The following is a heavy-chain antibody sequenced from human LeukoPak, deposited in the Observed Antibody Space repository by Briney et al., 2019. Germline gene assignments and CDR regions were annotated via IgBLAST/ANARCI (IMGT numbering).Heavy chain of an antibody. CDR2: IYYSGST. V-gene: IGHV4-39*07. D-gene: IGHD2-2*01. J-gene: IGHJ6*03. Sequence: SETLSLTCTVSGGSISSSSYYWGWVRQPPGKGLEWIGSIYYSGSTYYNPSLKSRVTISVDTSKNQFSLKLSSVTAADTAVYYCARDLTSPYYYYMDVWGKGTTVTVSS. CDR3: ARDLTSPYYYYMDV. CDR1: GGSISSSSYY.